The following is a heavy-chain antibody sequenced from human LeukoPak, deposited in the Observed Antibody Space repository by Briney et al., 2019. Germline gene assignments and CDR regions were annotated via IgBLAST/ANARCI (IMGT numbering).Heavy chain of an antibody. CDR1: GFTISTSD. CDR3: SRGRRGVFTDAFDI. V-gene: IGHV3-23*01. CDR2: ISGRGDNT. J-gene: IGHJ3*02. Sequence: GGSLRLSCAASGFTISTSDMNWGCQRPGPGLGLVAAISGRGDNTYYVDSLQKRLTTSSDNSTNTLFLLMNSPGTDDTAIRYCSRGRRGVFTDAFDIWGQGTVVTVSS. D-gene: IGHD3-10*01.